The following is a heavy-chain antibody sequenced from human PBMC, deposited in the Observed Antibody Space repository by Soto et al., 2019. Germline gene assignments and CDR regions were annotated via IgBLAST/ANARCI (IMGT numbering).Heavy chain of an antibody. J-gene: IGHJ5*02. Sequence: GGSLRLSCAASGFTFSSYAMSWVRQAPGKGLEWVSAISGSGGSTYYADSVKGRFTISRDNSKNTLYLQMNSLRAEDTAVYYCARTGRVWVTRYNWFDPWGQGTLVTVSS. CDR3: ARTGRVWVTRYNWFDP. D-gene: IGHD3-10*01. CDR2: ISGSGGST. CDR1: GFTFSSYA. V-gene: IGHV3-23*01.